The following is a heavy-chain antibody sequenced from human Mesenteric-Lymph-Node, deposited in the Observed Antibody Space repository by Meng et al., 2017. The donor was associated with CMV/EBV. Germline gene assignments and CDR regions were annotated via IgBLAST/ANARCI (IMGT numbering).Heavy chain of an antibody. Sequence: ASVKVSCKASGYTFTDYYMHWVRQATGQDLEWMGWMNVNSGNTGYAQKFQGRVTFTRNTSISKVYMELSSLITEDTAVYYCARGLTIFDGMDGWGQGTTVTVSS. J-gene: IGHJ6*02. CDR1: GYTFTDYY. CDR3: ARGLTIFDGMDG. CDR2: MNVNSGNT. D-gene: IGHD3-3*01. V-gene: IGHV1-8*03.